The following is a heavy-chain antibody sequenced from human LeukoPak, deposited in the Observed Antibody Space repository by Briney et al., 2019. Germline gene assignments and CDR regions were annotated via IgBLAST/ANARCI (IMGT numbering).Heavy chain of an antibody. CDR3: AKGAAVGQPLDY. D-gene: IGHD6-19*01. CDR1: GFTFSDYY. Sequence: GGSLRLSCAASGFTFSDYYMSWIRQAPGKGLEWVSYISSSGSTIYYADSVKGRFTIPRDNAKNSLYLQMNSLRAEDMALYYCAKGAAVGQPLDYWGQGTLVTVSS. CDR2: ISSSGSTI. J-gene: IGHJ4*02. V-gene: IGHV3-11*01.